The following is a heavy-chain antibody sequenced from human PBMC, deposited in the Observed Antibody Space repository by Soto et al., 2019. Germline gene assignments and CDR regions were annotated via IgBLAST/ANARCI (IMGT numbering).Heavy chain of an antibody. CDR2: IYHSGST. CDR1: GCSISSSHW. Sequence: SETLCLTCAVSGCSISSSHWWSWVRQPPGKGLEWIGEIYHSGSTNYNPSLKSRVTISVDKSKNQFPLKLSSVTAADTAVYYCARDPRTRLYPLDFWGQGTLVTVSS. V-gene: IGHV4-4*02. J-gene: IGHJ4*02. CDR3: ARDPRTRLYPLDF. D-gene: IGHD2-15*01.